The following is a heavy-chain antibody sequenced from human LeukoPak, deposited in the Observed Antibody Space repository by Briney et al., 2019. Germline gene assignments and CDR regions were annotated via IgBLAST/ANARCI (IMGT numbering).Heavy chain of an antibody. Sequence: GGSLRLSCAASGFTFSSYAMSWVRQAPGKGLEWVSAISGSGGSTYYADSVKGRFTISRDNSKNTLYLQMNSLGAEDTAVYYCAKTPNPRHHDHVNHWGQGTLVTVSS. CDR2: ISGSGGST. D-gene: IGHD1-14*01. V-gene: IGHV3-23*01. J-gene: IGHJ4*02. CDR1: GFTFSSYA. CDR3: AKTPNPRHHDHVNH.